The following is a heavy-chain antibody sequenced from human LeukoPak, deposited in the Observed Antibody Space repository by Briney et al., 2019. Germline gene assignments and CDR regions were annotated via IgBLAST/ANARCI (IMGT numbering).Heavy chain of an antibody. D-gene: IGHD6-13*01. CDR1: GGSISSYY. CDR2: INHSGST. CDR3: ATLGYSSSWWEFDY. V-gene: IGHV4-34*01. Sequence: PSETLSLTCTVSGGSISSYYWSWIRQPPGKGLEWIGEINHSGSTNYNPSLKSRVTISVDTSKNQFSLKLSSVTAADTAVYYCATLGYSSSWWEFDYWGQGTLVTVSS. J-gene: IGHJ4*02.